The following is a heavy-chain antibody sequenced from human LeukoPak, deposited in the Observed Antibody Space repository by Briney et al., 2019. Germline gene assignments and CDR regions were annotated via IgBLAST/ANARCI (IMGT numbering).Heavy chain of an antibody. D-gene: IGHD1-26*01. CDR3: ASGSLRLFCFDY. Sequence: GGSLRLSCAASGFTFSSYATHWVRQAPEKGLEWVSVIYSDGYTYYADSVKGRFTISRDNSKNTLYLQMNSLRAEDTAVYYCASGSLRLFCFDYWGQGTLVTVSS. CDR2: IYSDGYT. CDR1: GFTFSSYA. V-gene: IGHV3-53*01. J-gene: IGHJ4*02.